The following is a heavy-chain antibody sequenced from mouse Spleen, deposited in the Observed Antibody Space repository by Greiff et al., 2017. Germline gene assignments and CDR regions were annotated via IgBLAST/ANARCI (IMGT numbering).Heavy chain of an antibody. V-gene: IGHV5-6-4*01. J-gene: IGHJ2*01. Sequence: DVMLVESGGGLVKLGGSLKLSCAASGFTFSSYYMSWVRQTPEKRLEWVATISSGGGSTYYPDSVKGRFTISRDNAKNTLYLQMSSLNSEDTAVYYCARDSSGYPLDYWGQGTTLTVSS. D-gene: IGHD3-1*01. CDR2: ISSGGGST. CDR3: ARDSSGYPLDY. CDR1: GFTFSSYY.